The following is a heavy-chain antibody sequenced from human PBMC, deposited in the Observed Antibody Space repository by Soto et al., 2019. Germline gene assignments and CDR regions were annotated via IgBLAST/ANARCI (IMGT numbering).Heavy chain of an antibody. V-gene: IGHV3-23*01. D-gene: IGHD2-2*01. CDR1: GLSFRRHA. J-gene: IGHJ4*02. Sequence: GSLSLSCAVYGLSFRRHAMRWVRQAPGTGREWVSVISGSGGRINYADSVKGRFTSSRDNSKNTLYLQMNSLRGEDTAVYYCARPDLYCSSTSCYDYWGQGTLVTVSS. CDR2: ISGSGGRI. CDR3: ARPDLYCSSTSCYDY.